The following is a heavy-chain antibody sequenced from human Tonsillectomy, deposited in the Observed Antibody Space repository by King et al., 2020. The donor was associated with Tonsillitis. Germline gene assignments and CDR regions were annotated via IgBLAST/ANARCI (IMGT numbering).Heavy chain of an antibody. CDR3: ARRFVDTTMVEKQTDGFDI. Sequence: VQLVESGAEVKKPGESLKISCLGSGYSFANYWIGWVRQMPGEGLEWMGIIYPDDSDTRYSPSFQGQVSISADKSTSTAYLQWNSLKASDTAIYYCARRFVDTTMVEKQTDGFDIWGQGTMVTVSS. CDR2: IYPDDSDT. J-gene: IGHJ3*02. V-gene: IGHV5-51*01. D-gene: IGHD5-18*01. CDR1: GYSFANYW.